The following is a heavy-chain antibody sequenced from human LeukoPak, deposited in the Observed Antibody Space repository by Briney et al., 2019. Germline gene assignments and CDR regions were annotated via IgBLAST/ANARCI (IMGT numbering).Heavy chain of an antibody. V-gene: IGHV3-74*01. D-gene: IGHD6-13*01. Sequence: GGSLRLSCAASGFTFSNYWMHWVRQAPGKGLVWVSRINSDGSSTSYADSVKGRFTISRDNAKNTLYLQMNSLRAEDTAVYYCARAPFGSSWPRVYYFDYWGQGTLVTVSS. CDR3: ARAPFGSSWPRVYYFDY. J-gene: IGHJ4*02. CDR1: GFTFSNYW. CDR2: INSDGSST.